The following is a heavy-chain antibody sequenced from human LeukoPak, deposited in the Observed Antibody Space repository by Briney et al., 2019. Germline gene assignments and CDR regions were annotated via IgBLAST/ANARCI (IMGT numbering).Heavy chain of an antibody. V-gene: IGHV3-21*01. J-gene: IGHJ4*02. CDR1: GFTFSNYS. D-gene: IGHD2-2*01. Sequence: PGGSLRLSCAASGFTFSNYSMNWVRQAPGKGLEWVSFIGSNSNYIYYADSMKGRFTISRDNAKNSLYLQMNGLRAEDTAVYYCARESYQLLSYIDYWGQGTLVTVSP. CDR3: ARESYQLLSYIDY. CDR2: IGSNSNYI.